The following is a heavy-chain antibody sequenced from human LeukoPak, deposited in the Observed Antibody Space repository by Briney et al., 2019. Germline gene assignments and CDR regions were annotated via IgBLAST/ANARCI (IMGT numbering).Heavy chain of an antibody. CDR2: IHYSGNT. Sequence: SETLSLTCSVSGGSISTYYWSWIRQPPGKGLEWIGYIHYSGNTNYNPSLKSRVTISVDTSKNQFSLKVSSVTAADTAVYYCAREGTTGTNLNWFDSWGQGTLVTVSS. CDR3: AREGTTGTNLNWFDS. D-gene: IGHD1-1*01. V-gene: IGHV4-59*01. CDR1: GGSISTYY. J-gene: IGHJ5*01.